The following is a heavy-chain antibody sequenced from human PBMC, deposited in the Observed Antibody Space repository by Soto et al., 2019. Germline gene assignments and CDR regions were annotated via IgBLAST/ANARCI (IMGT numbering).Heavy chain of an antibody. CDR1: GFTFSSYW. J-gene: IGHJ4*02. V-gene: IGHV3-74*01. CDR3: ASPDYDILTGYYNNDY. Sequence: PVGSLRLSCAASGFTFSSYWMHWVRQAPGKGLVWVSRINSDGSSTSYADSVKGRFTISRDNAKNTLYLQMNSLRAEDTAVYYCASPDYDILTGYYNNDYWGQGTLVTVSS. D-gene: IGHD3-9*01. CDR2: INSDGSST.